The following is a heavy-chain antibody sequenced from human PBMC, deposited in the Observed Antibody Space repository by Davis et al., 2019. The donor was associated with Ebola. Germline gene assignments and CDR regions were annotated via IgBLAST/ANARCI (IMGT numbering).Heavy chain of an antibody. V-gene: IGHV5-10-1*01. CDR2: IDPSDSYT. Sequence: KVSCKGSGYSFTSYWISWVRQMPGKGLEWMGRIDPSDSYTNYSPSFQGHVTISADKSISTAYLQWSSLKASDTAMYYCARSPPHYDILTGYWGQGTLATVSS. J-gene: IGHJ4*02. CDR1: GYSFTSYW. CDR3: ARSPPHYDILTGY. D-gene: IGHD3-9*01.